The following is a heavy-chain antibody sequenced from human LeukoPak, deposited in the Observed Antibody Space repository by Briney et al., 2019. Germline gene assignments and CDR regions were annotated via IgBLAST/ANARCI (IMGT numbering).Heavy chain of an antibody. CDR3: ARCIAAAATSIVYYYYMDV. CDR1: GFTFSSSW. J-gene: IGHJ6*03. D-gene: IGHD6-13*01. CDR2: INQDGGEI. V-gene: IGHV3-7*01. Sequence: PGGSLRLSCAASGFTFSSSWMTWVRQAPGKGLEWVASINQDGGEIHYVDSVKGRFTISRDNAKNSLYLQMNSLTAEDTAVHYCARCIAAAATSIVYYYYMDVWGKGTTVTISS.